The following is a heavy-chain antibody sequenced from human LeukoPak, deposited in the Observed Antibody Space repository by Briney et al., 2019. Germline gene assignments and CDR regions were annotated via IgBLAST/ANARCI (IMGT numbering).Heavy chain of an antibody. CDR2: ISYDGSNK. Sequence: GGSLRLSCAASGFTFSSYGMHWVRQAPGKGLEWVAVISYDGSNKYYADSVKGRFTISRDNSKNTLYLQMNSLRAEDTAVYYCAKAQSYCSSTSCYEVFADYWGQGTLVTVSS. D-gene: IGHD2-2*01. CDR3: AKAQSYCSSTSCYEVFADY. V-gene: IGHV3-30*18. CDR1: GFTFSSYG. J-gene: IGHJ4*02.